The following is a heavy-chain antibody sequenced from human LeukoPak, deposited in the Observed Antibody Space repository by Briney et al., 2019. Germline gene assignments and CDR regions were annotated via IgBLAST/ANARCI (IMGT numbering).Heavy chain of an antibody. CDR1: GSSFTSYW. Sequence: GESLKISCKGSGSSFTSYWIGWVRQMPGKGLEWMGIIYPGDSDTRYSPSFQGQVTISADKSISTAYLQWSSLKASDTAMYYCARSYSSSSLADYFDYWGQGPLVTVSS. CDR2: IYPGDSDT. J-gene: IGHJ4*02. V-gene: IGHV5-51*01. D-gene: IGHD6-6*01. CDR3: ARSYSSSSLADYFDY.